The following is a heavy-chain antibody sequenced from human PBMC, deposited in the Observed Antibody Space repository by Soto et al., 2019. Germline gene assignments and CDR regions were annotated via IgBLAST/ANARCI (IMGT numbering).Heavy chain of an antibody. Sequence: GGPLRLSCAASGFTFSSYSMNWVRQAPGKGLEWVSSISSSSSYIYYADSVKGRFTISRDNAKNSLYLQMNSLRAEDTAVYYCARSPYCSGGSCSDWGQGTLVTVSS. J-gene: IGHJ4*02. CDR3: ARSPYCSGGSCSD. CDR1: GFTFSSYS. D-gene: IGHD2-15*01. V-gene: IGHV3-21*01. CDR2: ISSSSSYI.